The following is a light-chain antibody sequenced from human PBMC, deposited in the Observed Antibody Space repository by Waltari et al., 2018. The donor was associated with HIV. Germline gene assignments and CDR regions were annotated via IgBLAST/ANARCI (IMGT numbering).Light chain of an antibody. CDR3: QQYSNWPLIT. Sequence: ELVLTPSPATLSLSPGERVPLPCRASQSVSSHLAWYQQKPGQAPRLLTPDASKRATGIPARFSGSGSGTDFTLTIAGLEPEDFAVYYCQQYSNWPLITFGPGTKVDVK. CDR1: QSVSSH. J-gene: IGKJ3*01. CDR2: DAS. V-gene: IGKV3-11*01.